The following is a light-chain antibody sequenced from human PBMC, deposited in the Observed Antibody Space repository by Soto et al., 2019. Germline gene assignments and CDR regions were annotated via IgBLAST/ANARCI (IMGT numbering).Light chain of an antibody. V-gene: IGKV3-15*01. CDR1: QSISTY. CDR2: DAS. CDR3: QQYNNWPPIT. Sequence: PGQRATLSCRASQSISTYLAWYQVKPGQAPRLLIYDASSRASGIPARFSGSGSGTEFTLTISSLQSEDFAVYYCQQYNNWPPITFGQGTRLEIK. J-gene: IGKJ5*01.